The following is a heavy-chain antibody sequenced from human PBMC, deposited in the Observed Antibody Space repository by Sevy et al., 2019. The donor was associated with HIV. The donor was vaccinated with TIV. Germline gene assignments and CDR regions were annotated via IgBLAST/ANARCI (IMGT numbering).Heavy chain of an antibody. CDR1: GGTFSSYA. CDR2: FIALFRTS. J-gene: IGHJ6*02. V-gene: IGHV1-69*13. CDR3: ARWGNWNGRGDV. D-gene: IGHD1-1*01. Sequence: ASVKVSCRACGGTFSSYAINWVRQAPGQGLEWMGGFIALFRTSSYAQKFQGRVTIRADESSSTAYMELSSLTSEDTAVYYCARWGNWNGRGDVWGQGTTVTVSS.